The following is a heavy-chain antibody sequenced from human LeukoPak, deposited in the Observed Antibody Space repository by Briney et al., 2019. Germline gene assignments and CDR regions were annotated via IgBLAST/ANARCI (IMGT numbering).Heavy chain of an antibody. Sequence: VQPGGSLRLSCAVSGFRVSDYYMGWVRQAPGKGLEWVGLIRDSGEAFYADFVRGRFAISRDESENTLYLQMNSLRVEDTAVYFCARDRAALQDWVEFDPWGQGTPVIVSS. CDR2: IRDSGEA. CDR1: GFRVSDYY. V-gene: IGHV3-66*02. J-gene: IGHJ5*02. CDR3: ARDRAALQDWVEFDP. D-gene: IGHD3/OR15-3a*01.